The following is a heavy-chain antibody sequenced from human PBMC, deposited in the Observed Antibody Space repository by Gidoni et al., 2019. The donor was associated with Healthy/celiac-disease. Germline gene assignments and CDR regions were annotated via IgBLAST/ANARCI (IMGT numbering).Heavy chain of an antibody. CDR3: AKVHHWSSYYYGMDV. J-gene: IGHJ6*02. Sequence: EVQLVESGGGLVQPGRSLRLSCAASGFTFADYAMHWVRQAPGKGLEWVSGISWNSGSIGYADSVKGRFTISRDNAKNSLYLQMNSLRAEDTALYYCAKVHHWSSYYYGMDVWGQGTTVTVSS. CDR2: ISWNSGSI. V-gene: IGHV3-9*01. D-gene: IGHD2-8*02. CDR1: GFTFADYA.